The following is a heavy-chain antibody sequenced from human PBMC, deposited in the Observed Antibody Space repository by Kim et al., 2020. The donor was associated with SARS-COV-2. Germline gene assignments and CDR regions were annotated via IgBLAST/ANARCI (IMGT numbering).Heavy chain of an antibody. CDR2: ISYDGSNK. D-gene: IGHD2-2*01. CDR3: AKDRALSTSQERHWDYYYYGMDV. V-gene: IGHV3-30*18. J-gene: IGHJ6*02. Sequence: GGSLRLSCAASGFTFSSYGMHWVRQAPGKGLEWVAVISYDGSNKYYADSVKGRFTISRDNSKNTLYLQMNSLRAEDTAVYYCAKDRALSTSQERHWDYYYYGMDVWGQGTTVTVSS. CDR1: GFTFSSYG.